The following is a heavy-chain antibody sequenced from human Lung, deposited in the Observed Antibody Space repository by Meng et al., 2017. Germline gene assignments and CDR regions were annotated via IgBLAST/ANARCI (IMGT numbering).Heavy chain of an antibody. J-gene: IGHJ4*02. CDR3: ARFDPRAY. Sequence: QVHLVQSGAEVKKTGASVKVSCKASGYTFTGYSIHWVRQAPGPGLEWMGRINPNSGVTNYAQKFEGRVTMTRDTSISTAYMELSRLRSDDTAVYYCARFDPRAYWGQGTLVTVSS. V-gene: IGHV1-2*06. D-gene: IGHD3-9*01. CDR2: INPNSGVT. CDR1: GYTFTGYS.